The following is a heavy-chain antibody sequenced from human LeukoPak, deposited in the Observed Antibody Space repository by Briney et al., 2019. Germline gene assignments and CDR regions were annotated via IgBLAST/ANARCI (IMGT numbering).Heavy chain of an antibody. Sequence: PGGSLRLSCAASGFTFSNAWMSWVRQAPGKGLVWVSRINSDGSSTTYADSVKGRFTISRDNAKNTLYLQMNSLRAEDTAVYYCAIGGVYSTSAVDYWGQGTLVTVSS. CDR2: INSDGSST. V-gene: IGHV3-74*01. J-gene: IGHJ4*02. CDR3: AIGGVYSTSAVDY. CDR1: GFTFSNAW. D-gene: IGHD6-6*01.